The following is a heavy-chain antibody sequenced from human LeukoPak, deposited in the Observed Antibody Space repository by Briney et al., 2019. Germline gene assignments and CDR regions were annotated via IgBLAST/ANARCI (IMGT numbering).Heavy chain of an antibody. CDR3: ARGYSSTPG. Sequence: SETLSLTCAVYGGSFSGYYWSWIRQPPGKGLEWIGEINHSGSTNYNPSLKSRVTISVDTSKNQFSLKLSSVTAADTAVYYCARGYSSTPGWGQGTLVTVSS. CDR1: GGSFSGYY. V-gene: IGHV4-34*01. CDR2: INHSGST. J-gene: IGHJ4*02. D-gene: IGHD6-13*01.